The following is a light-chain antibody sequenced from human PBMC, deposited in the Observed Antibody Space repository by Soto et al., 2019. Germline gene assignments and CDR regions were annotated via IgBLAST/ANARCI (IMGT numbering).Light chain of an antibody. Sequence: QSALTQPRSVSRSPGQSVSISCTGTSSDVGGYNYVSWYQHHPGKAPTVMIYDVTKRPSGVPDRFSGSKSGNTASLTISGLQAEDEADYYCCSYAGSYIYVFGTGTKLTVL. V-gene: IGLV2-11*01. CDR3: CSYAGSYIYV. J-gene: IGLJ1*01. CDR2: DVT. CDR1: SSDVGGYNY.